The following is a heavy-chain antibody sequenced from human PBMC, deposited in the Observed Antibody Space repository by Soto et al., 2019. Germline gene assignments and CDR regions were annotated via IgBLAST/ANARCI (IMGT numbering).Heavy chain of an antibody. V-gene: IGHV1-69*13. J-gene: IGHJ4*02. D-gene: IGHD3-3*01. Sequence: ASVKVSCKASGGTFSSYAISWVRQAPGQGLEWMGGIIPIFGTANYAQKFQGRVTITADESTSTAYMELSSLRSEDTAVYYCASTFDFWSGYSPFDYLGQGTLVTVSS. CDR1: GGTFSSYA. CDR2: IIPIFGTA. CDR3: ASTFDFWSGYSPFDY.